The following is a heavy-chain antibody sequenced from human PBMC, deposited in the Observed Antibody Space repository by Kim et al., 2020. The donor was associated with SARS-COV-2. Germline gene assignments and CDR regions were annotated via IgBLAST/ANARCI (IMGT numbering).Heavy chain of an antibody. J-gene: IGHJ4*02. Sequence: STTSNPSLKSRVTISVDTSKNQFSLKLSSVTAADTAVYYCARASGAADDYWGQGTLVTVSS. D-gene: IGHD6-13*01. V-gene: IGHV4-34*01. CDR3: ARASGAADDY. CDR2: ST.